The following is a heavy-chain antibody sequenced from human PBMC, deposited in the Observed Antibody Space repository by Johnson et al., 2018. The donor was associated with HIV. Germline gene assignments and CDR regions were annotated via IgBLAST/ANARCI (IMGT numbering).Heavy chain of an antibody. CDR1: GFTFSSYG. CDR3: AKELALYSSGYGGDAFDI. Sequence: QMQLVESGGGVVQPGGSLRLSCAASGFTFSSYGMHWVRQAPGKGLEWVAFIRYDGINQYYADSVKGRFTISRDNSKNTLYLQMNSLRAEDTAVYYCAKELALYSSGYGGDAFDIWGQGTMVTVSS. J-gene: IGHJ3*02. D-gene: IGHD6-19*01. CDR2: IRYDGINQ. V-gene: IGHV3-30*02.